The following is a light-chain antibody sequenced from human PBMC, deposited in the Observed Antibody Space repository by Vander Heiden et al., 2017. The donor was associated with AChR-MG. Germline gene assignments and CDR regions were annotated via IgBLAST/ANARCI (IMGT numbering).Light chain of an antibody. CDR3: SSYTSSSTRVV. Sequence: QSALTQPASVSGSPGQSITISCTGTSSDVGGYNYVSWYQQHPGKAPKRMIDDVSTRPSGVSNRFSGSKSGNTASLTISGLQAEDEADYYGSSYTSSSTRVVFGGGTKLTVL. CDR2: DVS. CDR1: SSDVGGYNY. V-gene: IGLV2-14*03. J-gene: IGLJ2*01.